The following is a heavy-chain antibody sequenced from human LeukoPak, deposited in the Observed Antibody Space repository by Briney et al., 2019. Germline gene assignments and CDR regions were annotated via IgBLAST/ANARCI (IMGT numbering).Heavy chain of an antibody. V-gene: IGHV3-30-3*01. D-gene: IGHD2-2*01. CDR3: AREYCSSTSFSPAGY. J-gene: IGHJ4*02. CDR2: ISYNGSNK. CDR1: GFTFSTYA. Sequence: GVLRLSCAASGFTFSTYAMHWVRQAPGKGLEWVAVISYNGSNKYYADSVKGRFTISRDNSKNTLYLQMNSLRAEDTAVYYCAREYCSSTSFSPAGYWGQGTLVTVSS.